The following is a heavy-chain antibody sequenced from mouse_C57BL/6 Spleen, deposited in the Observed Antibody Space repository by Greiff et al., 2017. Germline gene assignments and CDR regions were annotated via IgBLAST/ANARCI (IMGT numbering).Heavy chain of an antibody. Sequence: VQLKESGPGLVKPSQSLSLTCSVTGYSITSGYYWNWIRQFPGNKLEWMGYISYDGSNNYNPSLKNRISITRDTSKNQFFLKLNSVTTEDTATYYCARGGYYDAMDYWGQGTSVTVSS. J-gene: IGHJ4*01. D-gene: IGHD2-4*01. CDR1: GYSITSGYY. CDR3: ARGGYYDAMDY. V-gene: IGHV3-6*01. CDR2: ISYDGSN.